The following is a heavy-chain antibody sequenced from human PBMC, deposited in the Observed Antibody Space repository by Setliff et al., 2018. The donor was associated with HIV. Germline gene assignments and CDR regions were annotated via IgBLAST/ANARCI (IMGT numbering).Heavy chain of an antibody. V-gene: IGHV3-30*04. CDR2: ISYDGSNT. J-gene: IGHJ4*02. CDR3: ARDERRDYGGNSAFDF. CDR1: GFTFSSYA. Sequence: PGGSLRLSCATSGFTFSSYAFHRVRQAPGKGLEWVAVISYDGSNTYYTDSVKGRFTISRDNSKNALSLQMDSLRAEDTAVYYCARDERRDYGGNSAFDFWGQGALVTVSS. D-gene: IGHD4-17*01.